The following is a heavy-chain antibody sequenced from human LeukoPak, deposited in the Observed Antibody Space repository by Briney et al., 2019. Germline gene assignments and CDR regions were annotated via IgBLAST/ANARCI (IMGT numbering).Heavy chain of an antibody. CDR3: ARGLGSVLRYFDWSTDYYMDV. V-gene: IGHV1-8*02. CDR1: GYTFTSYG. CDR2: MNPNSGNT. J-gene: IGHJ6*03. D-gene: IGHD3-9*01. Sequence: GASVKVSCKASGYTFTSYGISWVRQAPGQGLEWMGWMNPNSGNTGYAQKFQGGVTMTRNTSISTAYMELSSLRSEDTAVYYCARGLGSVLRYFDWSTDYYMDVWGKGTTVTISS.